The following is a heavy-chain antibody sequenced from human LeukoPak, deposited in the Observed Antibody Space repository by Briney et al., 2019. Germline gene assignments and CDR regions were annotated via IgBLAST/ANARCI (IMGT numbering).Heavy chain of an antibody. Sequence: GGSLRLSCAASGFTFSSYAMSWVRQAPGKGLEWVSAISGSGGITFLADSVKGRFTISRDNSKSTLYLQMSSLRPEDTAVYYCAKVVLALGCGETNVVVPFDAFDVWGQGAMVTVSS. D-gene: IGHD2-21*01. V-gene: IGHV3-23*01. CDR1: GFTFSSYA. J-gene: IGHJ3*01. CDR3: AKVVLALGCGETNVVVPFDAFDV. CDR2: ISGSGGIT.